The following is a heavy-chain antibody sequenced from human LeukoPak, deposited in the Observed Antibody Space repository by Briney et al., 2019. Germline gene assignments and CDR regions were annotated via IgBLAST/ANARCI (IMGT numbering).Heavy chain of an antibody. V-gene: IGHV5-51*01. CDR3: ARSGVVVPAANDY. CDR2: IYPGDSDT. J-gene: IGHJ4*02. CDR1: GYSFTSYW. Sequence: GESLKISCKDSGYSFTSYWIGWVRQMPGKGLEWVGIIYPGDSDTRYSPSFQGQVTISADKSISTAYLQWSSLKASDTAMYYCARSGVVVPAANDYWGQGTLVTVSS. D-gene: IGHD2-2*01.